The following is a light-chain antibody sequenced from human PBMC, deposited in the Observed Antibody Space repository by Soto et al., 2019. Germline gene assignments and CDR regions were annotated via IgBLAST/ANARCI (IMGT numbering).Light chain of an antibody. CDR3: SSYAGSNIWV. J-gene: IGLJ1*01. Sequence: QSVLTRPASASGSPGESVTISCTGTSSDVGGYNYVSWYQQHPGKAPKLMIYEVSKRPSGVPDRFSGSKSGNTASLTVSELQAEDEADYYCSSYAGSNIWVFGTGTKVTVL. CDR2: EVS. CDR1: SSDVGGYNY. V-gene: IGLV2-8*01.